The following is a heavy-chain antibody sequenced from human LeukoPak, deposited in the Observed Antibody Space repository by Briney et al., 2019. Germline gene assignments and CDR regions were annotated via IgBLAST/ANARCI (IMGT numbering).Heavy chain of an antibody. CDR1: GGTFSSYA. CDR3: ARDDYDSSGYYGRKYYYGMDV. Sequence: SVKVSCKASGGTFSSYAISWVRRAPGQGLEWMGGIIPIFGTANYAQKFQGRVTITADESTSTAYMELSSLRSEDTAVYYCARDDYDSSGYYGRKYYYGMDVWGQGTTVTVSS. V-gene: IGHV1-69*13. D-gene: IGHD3-22*01. J-gene: IGHJ6*02. CDR2: IIPIFGTA.